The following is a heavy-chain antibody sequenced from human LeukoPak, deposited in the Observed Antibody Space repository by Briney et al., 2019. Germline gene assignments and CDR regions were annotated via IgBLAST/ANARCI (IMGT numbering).Heavy chain of an antibody. CDR1: GGSISSYY. V-gene: IGHV4-59*08. D-gene: IGHD5-12*01. CDR2: IYYSGST. Sequence: YPSETLSLTCTVSGGSISSYYWSWIRQPPGKGLEWIGYIYYSGSTNYNPSLKSRVTISVDTSKNQFSLKLSSVTAADTAVYYCARHPRVSGNYYGMDVWGQGTTVTVSS. CDR3: ARHPRVSGNYYGMDV. J-gene: IGHJ6*02.